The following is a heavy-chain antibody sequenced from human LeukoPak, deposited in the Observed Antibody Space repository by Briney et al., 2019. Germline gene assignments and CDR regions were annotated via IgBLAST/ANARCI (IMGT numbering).Heavy chain of an antibody. CDR3: ARGGDGYKIDY. CDR1: GGSFSGYY. CDR2: INHSGST. J-gene: IGHJ4*02. D-gene: IGHD5-24*01. V-gene: IGHV4-34*01. Sequence: SETLSLTCAVYGGSFSGYYWSWIRQPPGKGLEWIEEINHSGSTNYNPSLKSRVTISVDTSKNQFSLKLSSVTAADTAVYYCARGGDGYKIDYWGRGTLVTVSS.